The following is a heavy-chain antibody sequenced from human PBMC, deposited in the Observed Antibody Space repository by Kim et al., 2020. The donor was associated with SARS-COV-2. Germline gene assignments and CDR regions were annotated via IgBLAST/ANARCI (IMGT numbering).Heavy chain of an antibody. CDR3: ARSRGHYDILTGYYSVSNDAVDI. V-gene: IGHV1-46*01. J-gene: IGHJ3*02. Sequence: ASVKVSCKASGYTFTSYYMHWVRQAPGQGLEWMGIINPSGGSTRYAQKFQGRVTMTRDTSTSTVYMELSSLRSEDTAVYYCARSRGHYDILTGYYSVSNDAVDIWGQGTMVTVSS. CDR1: GYTFTSYY. CDR2: INPSGGST. D-gene: IGHD3-9*01.